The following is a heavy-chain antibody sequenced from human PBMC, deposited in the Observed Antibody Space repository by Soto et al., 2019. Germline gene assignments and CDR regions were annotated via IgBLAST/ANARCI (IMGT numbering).Heavy chain of an antibody. CDR1: GFTFSSYD. V-gene: IGHV3-13*05. Sequence: EVQLVESGGGLVQPGGSLRLSCAASGFTFSSYDMHWVRQATGKGLEWVSAIGTAGDPYYPGSVKGRFTISRENAKNTLYLQMNSLRAEDTAVYYCAKVYYDSSGYPLYYFDYWGQGTLVTVSS. D-gene: IGHD3-22*01. J-gene: IGHJ4*02. CDR2: IGTAGDP. CDR3: AKVYYDSSGYPLYYFDY.